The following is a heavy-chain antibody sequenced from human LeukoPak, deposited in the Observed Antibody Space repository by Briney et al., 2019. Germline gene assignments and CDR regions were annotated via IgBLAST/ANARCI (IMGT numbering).Heavy chain of an antibody. CDR1: GFTFSDAW. V-gene: IGHV3-21*01. CDR3: ASSGYSQGVLDY. J-gene: IGHJ4*02. D-gene: IGHD5-12*01. CDR2: ISSSSGSI. Sequence: GGSLRLSCAASGFTFSDAWMSWVRQAPGKGLEWISSISSSSGSIHYTDSVKGRFTISRDNAKNSVFLQMNSLRVEDTAVYYCASSGYSQGVLDYWGQGTLVTVSS.